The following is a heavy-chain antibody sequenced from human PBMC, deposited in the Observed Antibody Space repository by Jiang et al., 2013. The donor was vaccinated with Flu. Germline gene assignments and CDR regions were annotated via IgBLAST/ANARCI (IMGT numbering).Heavy chain of an antibody. CDR2: IIPILGIA. D-gene: IGHD6-13*01. Sequence: SCKASGGTFSSYAISWVRQAPGQGLEWMGRIIPILGIANYAQKFQGRVTITADKSTSTAYMELSSLRSEDTAVYYCARDPPSPSSPVGYWGQGTLVTVSS. J-gene: IGHJ4*02. CDR3: ARDPPSPSSPVGY. CDR1: GGTFSSYA. V-gene: IGHV1-69*04.